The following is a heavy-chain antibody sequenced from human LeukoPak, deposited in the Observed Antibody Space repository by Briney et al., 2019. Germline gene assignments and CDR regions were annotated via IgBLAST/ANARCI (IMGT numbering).Heavy chain of an antibody. CDR1: GFTFSSYW. Sequence: GGSLRLSCAASGFTFSSYWMSWVRQAPGKGLEWVSYISSSGSTIYYADSVKGRFTISRDNAKNSLYLQMNSLRADDTAVFFCARIAAMLRGAYSFYYMEVWGKGTTVTVSS. CDR3: ARIAAMLRGAYSFYYMEV. CDR2: ISSSGSTI. V-gene: IGHV3-48*04. J-gene: IGHJ6*03. D-gene: IGHD3-10*01.